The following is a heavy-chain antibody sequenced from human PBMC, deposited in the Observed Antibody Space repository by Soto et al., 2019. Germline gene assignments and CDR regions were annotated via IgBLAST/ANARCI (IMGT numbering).Heavy chain of an antibody. CDR3: ARDQQPYYAYVWGSYRPFDY. CDR1: GYTFTSYG. D-gene: IGHD3-16*02. J-gene: IGHJ4*02. Sequence: QVQLVQSGAEVKKPGASVKVSCKASGYTFTSYGISWVRQAPGQGLEWMGWISAYNGNTNYAQKLQGRVTMTTDTSTRTAYMELRSLRSDDTAVYYCARDQQPYYAYVWGSYRPFDYWGQGTLVTVSS. V-gene: IGHV1-18*01. CDR2: ISAYNGNT.